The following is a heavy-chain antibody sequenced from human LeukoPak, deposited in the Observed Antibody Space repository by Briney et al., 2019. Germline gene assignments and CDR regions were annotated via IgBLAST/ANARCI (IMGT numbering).Heavy chain of an antibody. CDR2: IYHSGST. Sequence: PSQTLSLTCAVSGGSISSGGYSWSWIRQPPGKGLEWIGYIYHSGSTYYNPSLKSRVTISVDRSKNQSSLKLSSVTAADTAVYYCARGTYYYDSSGYYFDYWGQGTLVTVSS. CDR3: ARGTYYYDSSGYYFDY. J-gene: IGHJ4*02. D-gene: IGHD3-22*01. V-gene: IGHV4-30-2*01. CDR1: GGSISSGGYS.